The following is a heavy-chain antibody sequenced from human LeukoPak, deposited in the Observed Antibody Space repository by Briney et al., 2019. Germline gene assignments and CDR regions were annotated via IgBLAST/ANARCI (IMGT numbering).Heavy chain of an antibody. CDR2: ISAYNGNT. CDR1: GYTFTSYG. CDR3: ARDGAARAYYYYYMDV. Sequence: ASVKVSCKASGYTFTSYGISWVRQAPGRGLEWMGWISAYNGNTNYAQKLQGRVTMTTDTSTSTAYMELRSLRSDDTAVYYCARDGAARAYYYYYMDVWGKGTTVTVSS. D-gene: IGHD6-6*01. J-gene: IGHJ6*03. V-gene: IGHV1-18*01.